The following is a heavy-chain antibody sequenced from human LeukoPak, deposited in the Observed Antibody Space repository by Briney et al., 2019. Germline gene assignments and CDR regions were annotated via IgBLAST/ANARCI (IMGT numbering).Heavy chain of an antibody. D-gene: IGHD6-19*01. J-gene: IGHJ4*02. V-gene: IGHV3-21*01. Sequence: GGSLRLSCAASGFTFSSYSMNWVRQAPGKGLEWVSPISSSSSYIYYADSVKGRFTISRDNAKNSLYLQMNSLRAEDAAVYYCARAPIAVAEKGSDNGGQETRVPVSS. CDR1: GFTFSSYS. CDR2: ISSSSSYI. CDR3: ARAPIAVAEKGSDN.